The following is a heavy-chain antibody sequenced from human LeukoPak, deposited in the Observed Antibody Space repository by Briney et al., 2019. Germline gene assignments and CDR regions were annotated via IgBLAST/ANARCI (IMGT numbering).Heavy chain of an antibody. J-gene: IGHJ4*02. CDR1: GFTFSSYW. D-gene: IGHD2-2*01. CDR2: IKQDGSEK. V-gene: IGHV3-7*01. CDR3: ARVGYCSSTSCHGFED. Sequence: SGGSLRLSCAASGFTFSSYWMSWVRQAPGKGLEWVANIKQDGSEKYYVDSVKGRFTISRDNAKTSLYLQMNSLRAEDTAVYYCARVGYCSSTSCHGFEDWGQGTLVTVSS.